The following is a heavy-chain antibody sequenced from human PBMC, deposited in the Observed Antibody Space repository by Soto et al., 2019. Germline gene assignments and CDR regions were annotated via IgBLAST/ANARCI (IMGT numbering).Heavy chain of an antibody. Sequence: GGSLRLSCAASGFTIDNYGMSWVRQVPGKGLEWVSGIYWKDGNKYYADSVKGRFTISRDSAKNTLYLQMNSLRDEDTAVYYWAREGTRGGFLNWFDPWGQGTLVTVSS. V-gene: IGHV3-20*04. CDR3: AREGTRGGFLNWFDP. CDR1: GFTIDNYG. D-gene: IGHD3-10*01. CDR2: IYWKDGNK. J-gene: IGHJ5*02.